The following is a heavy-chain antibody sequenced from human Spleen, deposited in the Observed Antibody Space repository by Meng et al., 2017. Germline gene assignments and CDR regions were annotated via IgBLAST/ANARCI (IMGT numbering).Heavy chain of an antibody. CDR2: INHGGST. J-gene: IGHJ4*02. CDR1: GGSISSYY. Sequence: QVQLQESGPGLVKPSETLSLTCTVSGGSISSYYWSWIRQPPGKGLEWIGEINHGGSTNYNPSLKSRVTISVDTSKNQFSLKLSSVTAADSAVYYCARGPTTMAHDFDYWGQGTLVTASS. V-gene: IGHV4-59*12. CDR3: ARGPTTMAHDFDY. D-gene: IGHD4-11*01.